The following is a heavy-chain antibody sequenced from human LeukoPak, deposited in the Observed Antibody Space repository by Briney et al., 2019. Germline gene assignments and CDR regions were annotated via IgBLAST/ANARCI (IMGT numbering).Heavy chain of an antibody. CDR2: INHSGST. J-gene: IGHJ1*01. V-gene: IGHV4-34*01. Sequence: PSETLSLTCAVYGGSFRGYYWSWIRQPPGKGLEWIGEINHSGSTNYNPSLKSRVTISVDTSKNEFSLKLSSVSAADTARYYCARESIKQWLIWGQGTLVTVSS. D-gene: IGHD6-19*01. CDR3: ARESIKQWLI. CDR1: GGSFRGYY.